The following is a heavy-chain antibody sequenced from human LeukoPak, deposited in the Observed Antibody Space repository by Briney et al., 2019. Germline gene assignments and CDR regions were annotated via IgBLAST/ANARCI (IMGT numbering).Heavy chain of an antibody. CDR2: ISSSSSYI. Sequence: EGSLRLSCAASGFTFRSYSMNWVRQAPGKGLEWVSSISSSSSYIYYADSVKGRFTISRDNAKNSLYLQMNSLRAEDTAVYYCARSKLDYGGKGAPGYWGQGTLVTVSS. CDR3: ARSKLDYGGKGAPGY. D-gene: IGHD4-23*01. V-gene: IGHV3-21*01. CDR1: GFTFRSYS. J-gene: IGHJ4*02.